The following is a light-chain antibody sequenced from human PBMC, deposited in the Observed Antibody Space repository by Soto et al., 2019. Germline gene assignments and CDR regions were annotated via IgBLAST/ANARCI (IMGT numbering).Light chain of an antibody. J-gene: IGKJ1*01. CDR2: GAS. CDR3: QEYNTWPWT. V-gene: IGKV3-15*01. Sequence: ETLMTQYPATLSVSPGERATLSCRASQSVNNNLAWYQQKLGQAPRVLIYGASTRATGIPARFTGSGSGTEFILTITSLQSEDSAVYYCQEYNTWPWTVGPGTKVDIK. CDR1: QSVNNN.